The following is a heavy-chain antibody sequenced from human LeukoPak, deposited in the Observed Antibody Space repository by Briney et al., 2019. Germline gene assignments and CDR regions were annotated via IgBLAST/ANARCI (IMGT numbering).Heavy chain of an antibody. D-gene: IGHD6-19*01. CDR2: ISGSGGST. CDR3: ATLAVAGIAYYYGMDV. CDR1: GFTFSSYA. V-gene: IGHV3-23*01. J-gene: IGHJ6*02. Sequence: PGGSLRLSCAASGFTFSSYAMSWVRQAPGKGLEWVSAISGSGGSTYYADSVKGRFTISRDNSKNTLYLQMNSLRAEDTAVYYCATLAVAGIAYYYGMDVWGQGTTVTVSS.